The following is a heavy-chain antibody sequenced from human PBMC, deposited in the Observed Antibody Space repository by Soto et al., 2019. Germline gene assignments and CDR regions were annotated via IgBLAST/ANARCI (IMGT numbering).Heavy chain of an antibody. D-gene: IGHD2-2*01. V-gene: IGHV1-69*06. J-gene: IGHJ4*02. Sequence: SVKVSCKASGGTFNNYVINWVRQAPGQGLEWMAGIIPIFGTPNYAQKFQGRVTITADKSTSTAYMELNSLRSEDTAVYYCAGRCDGTNCLAHFDYWGPGTLVTVS. CDR2: IIPIFGTP. CDR3: AGRCDGTNCLAHFDY. CDR1: GGTFNNYV.